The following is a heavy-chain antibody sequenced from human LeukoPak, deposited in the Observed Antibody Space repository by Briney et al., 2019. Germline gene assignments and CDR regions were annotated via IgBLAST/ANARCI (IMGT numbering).Heavy chain of an antibody. Sequence: GGSLRLSXAASGFPFSAYTMNWVRQAPGKGLEWVSSISRSSSHIYYADSVKGRFTISRDNAKNSLYLQMNSLRAEDTAVYYCAREAGWWERDDAFDVWGQGTVVTVSS. J-gene: IGHJ3*01. D-gene: IGHD2-15*01. CDR1: GFPFSAYT. CDR2: ISRSSSHI. CDR3: AREAGWWERDDAFDV. V-gene: IGHV3-21*01.